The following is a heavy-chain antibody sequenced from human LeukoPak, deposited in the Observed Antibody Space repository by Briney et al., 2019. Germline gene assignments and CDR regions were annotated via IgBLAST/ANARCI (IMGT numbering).Heavy chain of an antibody. J-gene: IGHJ6*02. Sequence: PGGSLRLSCAASGFTFSSYSMNWVRQAPGKGLEWVSSISSSSSYIYYADSVKGRFTISRDNAKNSLYLQMNSLRAEDTAVYYCARDPWGGYSYGLSYYYYGMDVWGQGTTVTVSS. CDR3: ARDPWGGYSYGLSYYYYGMDV. V-gene: IGHV3-21*01. CDR1: GFTFSSYS. D-gene: IGHD5-18*01. CDR2: ISSSSSYI.